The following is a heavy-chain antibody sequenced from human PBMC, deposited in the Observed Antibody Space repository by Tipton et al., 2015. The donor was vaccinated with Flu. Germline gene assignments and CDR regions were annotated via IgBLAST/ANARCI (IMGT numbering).Heavy chain of an antibody. CDR2: IYHSGTT. CDR3: ARRDYSNYVSEPKNWFDP. Sequence: GLVKPSETLSLTCVVSGYSIRSSNYYWGWIRQPPGKGLEWIGTIYHSGTTYYNPSLKSRLTISVDTSKNQFSLRLSSVTAADTAVYYCARRDYSNYVSEPKNWFDPRGQGTLVTVSS. D-gene: IGHD4-11*01. CDR1: GYSIRSSNYY. V-gene: IGHV4-38-2*01. J-gene: IGHJ5*02.